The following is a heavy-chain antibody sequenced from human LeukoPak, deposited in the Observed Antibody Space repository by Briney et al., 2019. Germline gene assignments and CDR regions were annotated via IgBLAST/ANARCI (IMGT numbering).Heavy chain of an antibody. Sequence: PSETLSLTCTVSGDSVSNSLKYWGWIRQPPGKGLEWIGNTYYTGSTYSNPTLKSRVTMSVDTSKSQFSLKLSSVTAADTAVYYCARLTKGRYFDYIFDYWGQGTLLTVSS. CDR2: TYYTGST. V-gene: IGHV4-39*01. J-gene: IGHJ4*02. CDR3: ARLTKGRYFDYIFDY. D-gene: IGHD3-9*01. CDR1: GDSVSNSLKY.